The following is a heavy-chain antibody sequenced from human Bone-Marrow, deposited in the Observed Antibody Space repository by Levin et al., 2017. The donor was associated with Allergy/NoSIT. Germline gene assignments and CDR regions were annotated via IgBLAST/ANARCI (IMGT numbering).Heavy chain of an antibody. D-gene: IGHD2-15*01. CDR2: ISYDGSNK. Sequence: GGSLRLSCAASGFTFSSYAMHWVRQAPGKGLEWVAVISYDGSNKYYADSVKGRFTISRDNSKNTLYLQMNSLRAEDTAVYYCARDLEDIVVVVAAGPFDYWGQGTLVTVSS. CDR3: ARDLEDIVVVVAAGPFDY. V-gene: IGHV3-30-3*01. J-gene: IGHJ4*02. CDR1: GFTFSSYA.